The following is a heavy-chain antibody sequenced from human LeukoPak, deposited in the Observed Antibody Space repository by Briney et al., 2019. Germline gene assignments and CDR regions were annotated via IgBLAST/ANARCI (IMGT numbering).Heavy chain of an antibody. CDR3: ARRRRAVLIQPRGVSVLDDYFDY. CDR1: GFTFSSYS. V-gene: IGHV3-21*01. D-gene: IGHD4/OR15-4a*01. J-gene: IGHJ4*02. Sequence: GGSLRLSCAASGFTFSSYSMNWVRQAPGKGLEWVSSISSSSSYIYYADSVKGRFTISRDNAKNSLYLQMNSLRAEDTAVYYCARRRRAVLIQPRGVSVLDDYFDYWGQGTLVTVSS. CDR2: ISSSSSYI.